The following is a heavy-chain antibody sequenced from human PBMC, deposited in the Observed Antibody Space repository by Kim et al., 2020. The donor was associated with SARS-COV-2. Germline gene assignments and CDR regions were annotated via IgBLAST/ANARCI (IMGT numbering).Heavy chain of an antibody. J-gene: IGHJ6*02. CDR3: AREPPPSIVGYSYGMDV. D-gene: IGHD1-26*01. CDR1: GGSISSYY. V-gene: IGHV4-4*07. Sequence: SETLSLTCTVSGGSISSYYWTWIRQPAGKGLEWIGRIHATGNTKYNPSLKSRVTMSVDTSKNQFSLKLNSVTAADTAVYYCAREPPPSIVGYSYGMDVWGQGTPVTVSS. CDR2: IHATGNT.